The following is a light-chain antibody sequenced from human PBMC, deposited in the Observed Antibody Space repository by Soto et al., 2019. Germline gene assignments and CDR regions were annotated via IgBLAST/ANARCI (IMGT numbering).Light chain of an antibody. CDR2: RAS. J-gene: IGKJ2*01. V-gene: IGKV1-5*03. Sequence: DIQMTQSPSTLSASVGDRVTITCRASQSIDSWLAWYQQKPGKAPKLLIYRASSLESCVPSRFSRSGSGTEFPLTISSLEPDEFATYYCQQYKTYMYTFAQGTKLEIK. CDR3: QQYKTYMYT. CDR1: QSIDSW.